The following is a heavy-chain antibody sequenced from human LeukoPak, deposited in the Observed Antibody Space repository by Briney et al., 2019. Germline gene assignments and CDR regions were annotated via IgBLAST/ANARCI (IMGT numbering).Heavy chain of an antibody. CDR2: VSGSGGST. Sequence: PGGSLRLSCAASGFTFGSYAMSWVRQAPGKGLEWVSVVSGSGGSTYYADSVKGRFTISRDNSKNTLYLQMNSLRAEDTAAYYCAKETEAAAGPLDYWGQGTLVTVSS. CDR1: GFTFGSYA. J-gene: IGHJ4*02. V-gene: IGHV3-23*01. D-gene: IGHD6-13*01. CDR3: AKETEAAAGPLDY.